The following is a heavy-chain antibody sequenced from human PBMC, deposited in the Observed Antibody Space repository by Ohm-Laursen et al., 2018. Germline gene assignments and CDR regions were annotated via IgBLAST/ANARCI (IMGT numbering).Heavy chain of an antibody. Sequence: SLRLSCSASGFTFSSYNMNWVRQAPGKGLEWVSSISSRGSYIYYTDSVKGRFTISRDNAKNSLYLQMNSLRAEDTAVYYCARDVVIWGQGTMVTVSS. CDR3: ARDVVI. D-gene: IGHD2-21*01. CDR1: GFTFSSYN. V-gene: IGHV3-21*01. CDR2: ISSRGSYI. J-gene: IGHJ3*02.